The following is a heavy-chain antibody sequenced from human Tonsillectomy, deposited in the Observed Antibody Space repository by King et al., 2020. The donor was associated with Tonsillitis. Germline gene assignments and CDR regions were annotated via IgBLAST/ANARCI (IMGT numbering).Heavy chain of an antibody. V-gene: IGHV4-4*07. J-gene: IGHJ4*02. D-gene: IGHD6-19*01. CDR3: ARGSLTVTGASYYFDY. Sequence: VQLQESGPGLVKPSETLSLTCTVSGGSISGYYWSWIRRPAGEALEWIGRVYPNGRTNYNPSLQSRVTVSVDTSKNQFSLRLSSVTAADTAVYFCARGSLTVTGASYYFDYWGQGTLVTVSS. CDR2: VYPNGRT. CDR1: GGSISGYY.